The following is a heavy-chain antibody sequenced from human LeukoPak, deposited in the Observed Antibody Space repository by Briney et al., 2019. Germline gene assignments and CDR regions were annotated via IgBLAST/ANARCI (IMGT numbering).Heavy chain of an antibody. CDR3: ASTTAMADEAFDM. CDR2: ISSGST. D-gene: IGHD5-18*01. CDR1: GDSISSGDYY. V-gene: IGHV4-61*02. J-gene: IGHJ3*02. Sequence: KPSETLSLTCTVSGDSISSGDYYWSWLRQPAGKGLEWIGRISSGSTYYNPSLKSRVTISVDTSKNQFSLKLSSVTAADTAVYYCASTTAMADEAFDMWGQGTMVSVSS.